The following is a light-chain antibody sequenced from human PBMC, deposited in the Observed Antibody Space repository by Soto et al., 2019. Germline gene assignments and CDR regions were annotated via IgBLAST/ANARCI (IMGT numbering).Light chain of an antibody. J-gene: IGKJ1*01. CDR3: QHYNDWPPTWT. V-gene: IGKV3-15*01. Sequence: EIVMTQSPATLSVSPGGRATLSCRASQSVSSKLAWYQQKPGQAPRVLIHGASTRATGIPARFSGSGSGTEFTLTISSLQSEDFAVYYCQHYNDWPPTWTLGQGTKV. CDR2: GAS. CDR1: QSVSSK.